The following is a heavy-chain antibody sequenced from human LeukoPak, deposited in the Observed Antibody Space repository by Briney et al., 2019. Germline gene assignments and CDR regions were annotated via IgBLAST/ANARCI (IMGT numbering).Heavy chain of an antibody. CDR3: AKDYSVQLWVYYFDY. CDR2: ISGSGSST. D-gene: IGHD5-18*01. V-gene: IGHV3-23*01. Sequence: PGGSLRLSCAASGFTFSSYAMSWVRQAPGKGLEWVSAISGSGSSTYYADSVKGRFTISRDNSKNTLYLQMNSLRAEDTAVYYCAKDYSVQLWVYYFDYWGQGTLVTVSS. J-gene: IGHJ4*02. CDR1: GFTFSSYA.